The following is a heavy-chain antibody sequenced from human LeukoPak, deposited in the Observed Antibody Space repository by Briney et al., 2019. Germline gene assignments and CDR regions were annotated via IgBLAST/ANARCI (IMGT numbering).Heavy chain of an antibody. D-gene: IGHD5-18*01. Sequence: SETLSLTCAVYGGSFSDYYWSWIRQPPGKGLEWIGEINHSGSTNYNPSLKTRVTISLDTSNNYFSLKLNSVTAADTAVYYCARDTEMSAVFDSWGQGTLVTVSS. V-gene: IGHV4-34*01. CDR2: INHSGST. CDR3: ARDTEMSAVFDS. CDR1: GGSFSDYY. J-gene: IGHJ4*02.